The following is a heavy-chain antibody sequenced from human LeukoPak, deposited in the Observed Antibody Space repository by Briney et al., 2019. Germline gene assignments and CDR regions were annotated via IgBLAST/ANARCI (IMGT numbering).Heavy chain of an antibody. D-gene: IGHD3-10*01. CDR1: GGSFSGYY. Sequence: PSETLSLTCAVYGGSFSGYYWSWIRQPPGKGLEWIGEINHSGSTNYNPSLKSRVIISVDTSKNQFSLKLSSVTAADTAVYYCARETYYYGSGSTYWGQGTLVTVSS. V-gene: IGHV4-34*01. J-gene: IGHJ4*02. CDR2: INHSGST. CDR3: ARETYYYGSGSTY.